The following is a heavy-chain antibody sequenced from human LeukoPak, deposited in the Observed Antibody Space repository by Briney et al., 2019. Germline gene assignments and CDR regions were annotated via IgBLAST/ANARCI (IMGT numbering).Heavy chain of an antibody. CDR2: INPNSGGT. Sequence: ASVKVSCKASGYSFTNYYMHWVRQAPGQGLEWMGWINPNSGGTNYAQKFQGRVTMTRDTSVSTAYMELSRLRSDDTAVYFCARQSDGSKRFDPWGQGTLVTVSS. D-gene: IGHD5-24*01. CDR3: ARQSDGSKRFDP. CDR1: GYSFTNYY. J-gene: IGHJ5*02. V-gene: IGHV1-2*02.